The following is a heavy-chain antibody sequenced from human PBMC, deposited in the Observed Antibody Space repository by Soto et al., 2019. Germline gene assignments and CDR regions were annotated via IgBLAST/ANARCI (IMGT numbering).Heavy chain of an antibody. CDR1: GGSFSGYY. J-gene: IGHJ5*02. Sequence: SETLSLTCAVYGGSFSGYYWSWIRQPPGKGLEWIGEINHSGSTNYNPSLKSRVTISVDTSKNQFPLKLSSVTAADTAVYYCARALLGYSSSWYRDKTDWFDPWGQGTLVTVSS. D-gene: IGHD6-13*01. CDR3: ARALLGYSSSWYRDKTDWFDP. V-gene: IGHV4-34*01. CDR2: INHSGST.